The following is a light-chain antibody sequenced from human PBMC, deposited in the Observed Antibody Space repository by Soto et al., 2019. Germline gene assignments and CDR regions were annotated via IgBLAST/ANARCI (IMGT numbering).Light chain of an antibody. CDR2: GAS. V-gene: IGKV3-20*01. J-gene: IGKJ5*01. CDR1: QSVSNNY. Sequence: EIVLTQSAGTLSLSPGERSTLSCRARQSVSNNYLAWYQQKPGHPPRLXIXGASNRATGIPDSFSGGGSGTEFTLTISSLQSEDFVVHYCQQYNSWHPITFGQGTRLEIK. CDR3: QQYNSWHPIT.